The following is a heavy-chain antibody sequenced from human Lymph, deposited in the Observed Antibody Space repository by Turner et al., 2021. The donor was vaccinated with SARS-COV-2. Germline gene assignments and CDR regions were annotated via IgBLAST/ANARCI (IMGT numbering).Heavy chain of an antibody. CDR1: GYTFTSYD. V-gene: IGHV1-8*01. CDR2: MNPNSGNT. CDR3: ARGRYSGGGMDV. J-gene: IGHJ6*02. D-gene: IGHD1-26*01. Sequence: QVQLVQSGAEVKKPGASVKVSCKASGYTFTSYDINWVRQATGQGLEWMGWMNPNSGNTGYAQRFQDRVTMTRNISISTAYMELSTLRSEDTAVYYCARGRYSGGGMDVWGQGTTVTVSS.